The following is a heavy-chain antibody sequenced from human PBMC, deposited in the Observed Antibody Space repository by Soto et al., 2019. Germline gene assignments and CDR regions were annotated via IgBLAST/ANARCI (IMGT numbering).Heavy chain of an antibody. CDR3: AKDVEGSSLDY. Sequence: GGSLRLSCAASGFTFSSYGMHWVRQAPGKGLEWVAVISYDGSNKYYADSVKGRFTISRDNSKNTLYLQMNSLRAEDTAVYYCAKDVEGSSLDYWGQGTLVTVSS. V-gene: IGHV3-30*18. CDR2: ISYDGSNK. CDR1: GFTFSSYG. J-gene: IGHJ4*02. D-gene: IGHD6-6*01.